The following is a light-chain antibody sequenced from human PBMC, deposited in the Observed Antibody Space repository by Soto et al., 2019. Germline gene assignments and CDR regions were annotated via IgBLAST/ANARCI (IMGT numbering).Light chain of an antibody. CDR2: RNN. CDR1: SSHIGSGY. Sequence: QSVLTQPPSASGTPGQTVTISCSGSSSHIGSGYIYWYQYLPGTAPKLLIYRNNQRPSGVPDRFSASKSGTSASLAISGLRSEDEADYYCAAWDDNLVVFGGGTKLTVL. J-gene: IGLJ2*01. CDR3: AAWDDNLVV. V-gene: IGLV1-47*01.